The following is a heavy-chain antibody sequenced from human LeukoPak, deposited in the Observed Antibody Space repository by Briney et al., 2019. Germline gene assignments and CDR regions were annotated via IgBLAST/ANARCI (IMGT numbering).Heavy chain of an antibody. CDR2: ISPYNANT. J-gene: IGHJ4*02. V-gene: IGHV1-18*04. D-gene: IGHD3/OR15-3a*01. CDR1: GYTFTSYY. CDR3: ARDVTVDGYFDY. Sequence: GASVKVSCKASGYTFTSYYMHWVRQAPGQGLEWMGWISPYNANTHFAQNFQGRLTMTTDTSTTTAYMELRSLRSDDTAVYYCARDVTVDGYFDYWGQGTLVTVSS.